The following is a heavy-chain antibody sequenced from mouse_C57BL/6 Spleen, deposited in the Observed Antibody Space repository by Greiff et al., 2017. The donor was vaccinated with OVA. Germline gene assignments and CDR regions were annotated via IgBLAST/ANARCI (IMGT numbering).Heavy chain of an antibody. V-gene: IGHV1-7*01. CDR3: ARWDYYGSSPAWFAY. J-gene: IGHJ3*01. D-gene: IGHD1-1*01. CDR1: GYTFTSYW. Sequence: VKLMESGAELAKPGASVKLSCKASGYTFTSYWMHWVKQRPGQGLEWIGYINPSSGYTKYTQKFKDKATLTADKSSSTAYMQLSSLTHEDSAVYYCARWDYYGSSPAWFAYWGQGTLVTVSA. CDR2: INPSSGYT.